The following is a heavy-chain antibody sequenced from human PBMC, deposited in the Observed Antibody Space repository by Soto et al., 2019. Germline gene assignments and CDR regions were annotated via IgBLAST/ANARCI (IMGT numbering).Heavy chain of an antibody. D-gene: IGHD3-9*01. CDR3: AKDMTDILTQNLDY. V-gene: IGHV3-9*01. CDR2: INWNSRSI. CDR1: GFTFDDYA. J-gene: IGHJ4*02. Sequence: EVQLVESGGGLVQPGRSLRLSCAASGFTFDDYAMHWVRQAPGEGLEWVSGINWNSRSIGYADSVKGRFTISRDNAKNYLYLQMNSLGAEDTAFYYCAKDMTDILTQNLDYWGQGTLVTVAS.